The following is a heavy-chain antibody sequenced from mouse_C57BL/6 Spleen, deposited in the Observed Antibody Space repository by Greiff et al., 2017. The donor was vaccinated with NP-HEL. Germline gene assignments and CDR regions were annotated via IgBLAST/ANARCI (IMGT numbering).Heavy chain of an antibody. Sequence: QVQLQQSGPELVKPGASVKISCKASGYSFTSYYIHWVKQRPGQGLEWIGWIYPGSGNTKYNEKFKGKATLTADTSSSTAYMQLSSLTSEDSAVYYCARLRGNYFDYWGQGTTLTVSS. D-gene: IGHD1-1*01. CDR1: GYSFTSYY. CDR2: IYPGSGNT. CDR3: ARLRGNYFDY. V-gene: IGHV1-66*01. J-gene: IGHJ2*01.